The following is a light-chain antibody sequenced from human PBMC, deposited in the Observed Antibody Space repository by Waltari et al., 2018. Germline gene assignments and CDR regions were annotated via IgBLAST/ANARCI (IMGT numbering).Light chain of an antibody. CDR2: DAS. V-gene: IGKV3-20*01. J-gene: IGKJ1*01. CDR3: QKYGTLPAT. CDR1: QSVSRT. Sequence: EIVLPQSPGTLSLSPGERATLSCRASQSVSRTLAWYQQKPGQAPRLLIYDASTRATGIPDRFSGSGSGTDFSLTISRVEPEDFAVYYCQKYGTLPATFGQGTKVEIK.